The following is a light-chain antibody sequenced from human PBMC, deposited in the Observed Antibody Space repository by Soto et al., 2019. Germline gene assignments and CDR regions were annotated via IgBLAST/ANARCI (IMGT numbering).Light chain of an antibody. CDR3: QQYNNWVRT. Sequence: EIVMTQSPATLSVSPGERATLSCRASQRVSSNLAWYQQKPGQAPRLLIYVASTRATGIPARFSGSGSGTEFTLTISSLQSEDFAVYYCQQYNNWVRTFGQGTKVEIK. CDR2: VAS. J-gene: IGKJ1*01. V-gene: IGKV3-15*01. CDR1: QRVSSN.